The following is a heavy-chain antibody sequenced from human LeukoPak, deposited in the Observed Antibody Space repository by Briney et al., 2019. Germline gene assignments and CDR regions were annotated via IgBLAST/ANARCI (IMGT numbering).Heavy chain of an antibody. J-gene: IGHJ6*04. V-gene: IGHV4-34*01. CDR3: ARGRSSYQLLSYYYYGMDV. Sequence: SETPSLTCAVYGGSLSGYYWIWIRQPPGKGLEWIGEINHSGSTNYNPSLKSRVTISVDTSKNQFSLKLSSVTAADTAVYYCARGRSSYQLLSYYYYGMDVWGKGTTVTVSS. CDR1: GGSLSGYY. CDR2: INHSGST. D-gene: IGHD2-2*01.